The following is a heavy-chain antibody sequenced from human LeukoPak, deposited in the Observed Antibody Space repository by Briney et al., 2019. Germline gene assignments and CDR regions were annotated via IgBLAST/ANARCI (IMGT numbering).Heavy chain of an antibody. CDR1: GGTFSSYA. Sequence: ASVKVSCTASGGTFSSYAISWVRQAPGQGLEWMGRIIPILGIANYAQKFQGRVTITADKSTSTAYMGLSSLRSEDTAVYYCARLGDGYNSGFDYWGQGTLVTVSS. J-gene: IGHJ4*02. V-gene: IGHV1-69*04. CDR3: ARLGDGYNSGFDY. CDR2: IIPILGIA. D-gene: IGHD5-24*01.